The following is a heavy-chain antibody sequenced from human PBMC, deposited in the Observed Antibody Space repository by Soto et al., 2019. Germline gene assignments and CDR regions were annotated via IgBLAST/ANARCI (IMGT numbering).Heavy chain of an antibody. CDR2: IAYDASKK. CDR3: ASPYCSGGSCDLTEYFQH. Sequence: QVQLVESGGGVVQPGRSLRLSCAASGFSFSYYAMHWVRQAPGKGPEWVAVIAYDASKKYYADSVKGRFTISRDNSKNTLYLQMNSLRDEDTAVYYCASPYCSGGSCDLTEYFQHWGQGTLVTVSS. CDR1: GFSFSYYA. D-gene: IGHD2-15*01. J-gene: IGHJ1*01. V-gene: IGHV3-30*03.